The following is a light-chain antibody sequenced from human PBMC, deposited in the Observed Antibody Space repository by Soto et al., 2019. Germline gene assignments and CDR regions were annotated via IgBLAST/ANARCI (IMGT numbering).Light chain of an antibody. CDR2: GAH. V-gene: IGKV1-9*01. CDR3: QQLNSYPLS. CDR1: QDISSY. J-gene: IGKJ4*01. Sequence: DIQMTQSPSLLSASVGDRVTITCRASQDISSYLAWYQQKPGRAPELLIHGAHSLHSGVPSRSSGSGSGTEFSLTISSLQPEDFATYYCQQLNSYPLSFGGGTKVDI.